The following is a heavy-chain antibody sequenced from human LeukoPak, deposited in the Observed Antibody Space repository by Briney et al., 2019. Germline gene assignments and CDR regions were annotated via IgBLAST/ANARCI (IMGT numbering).Heavy chain of an antibody. CDR1: GYTLTELS. CDR3: ARYYYDSSGYYNYFDY. J-gene: IGHJ4*02. Sequence: ASVKVSCKVSGYTLTELSMHWVRQAPGKGLEWMGGFDPEDGETIYAQKFQGRVTMTEDTSTDTAYMELSSLRSEDTAVYYCARYYYDSSGYYNYFDYWGQGTLVTVSS. CDR2: FDPEDGET. V-gene: IGHV1-24*01. D-gene: IGHD3-22*01.